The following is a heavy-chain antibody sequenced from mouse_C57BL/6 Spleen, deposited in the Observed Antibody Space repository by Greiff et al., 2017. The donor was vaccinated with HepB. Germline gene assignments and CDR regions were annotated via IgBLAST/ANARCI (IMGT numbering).Heavy chain of an antibody. CDR2: INPSSGYT. Sequence: VQLQQSGAELAKPGASVKLSCKASGYTFTSYWMHWVKQRPGQGLEWIGYINPSSGYTKYNQKFKDKATLTADKSSSTAYMQLSSLTYEDSAVYYCANYGSSSSRYFDVWGTGTTVTVSS. CDR3: ANYGSSSSRYFDV. D-gene: IGHD1-1*01. J-gene: IGHJ1*03. CDR1: GYTFTSYW. V-gene: IGHV1-7*01.